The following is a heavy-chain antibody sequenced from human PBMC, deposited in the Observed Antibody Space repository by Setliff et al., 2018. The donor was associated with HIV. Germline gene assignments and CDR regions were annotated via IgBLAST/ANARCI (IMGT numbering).Heavy chain of an antibody. CDR2: IWYDGINK. J-gene: IGHJ6*03. CDR1: GFTFSSFG. V-gene: IGHV3-30*02. CDR3: AKEGEWQRSRGYMDV. Sequence: PGGSLRLSCAASGFTFSSFGMHWVRQAPGKGLEWVAVIWYDGINKYYTDSVKGRFTISRDNSKNTLYLQMKSLRAEDTAVYYCAKEGEWQRSRGYMDVWGKGTTVTVSS. D-gene: IGHD5-12*01.